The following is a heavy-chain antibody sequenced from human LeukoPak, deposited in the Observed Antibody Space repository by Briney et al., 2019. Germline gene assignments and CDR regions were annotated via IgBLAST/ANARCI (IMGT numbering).Heavy chain of an antibody. CDR2: FGWDSARP. J-gene: IGHJ6*02. CDR3: GKDTAAGGMDV. Sequence: GGSLRLSCTASESTFDHAMHWVRQAPGKGLGWDSGFGWDSARPGYAVSVRGRFPICRDNAKNALYQQMHSLRAEDACVFYCGKDTAAGGMDVWGQGTTVTVSS. CDR1: ESTFDHA. D-gene: IGHD3-10*01. V-gene: IGHV3-9*01.